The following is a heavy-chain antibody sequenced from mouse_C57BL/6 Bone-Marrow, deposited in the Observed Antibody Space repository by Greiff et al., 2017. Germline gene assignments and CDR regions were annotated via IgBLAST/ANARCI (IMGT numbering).Heavy chain of an antibody. Sequence: LVESGAELVRPGASVKLSCKASGYTFTDYYINWVKQRPGQGLEWIARIYPGSGNTYYNEKFKGKATLTAEKSSSTAYMQLSSLTSEDSAVYFCARSGAMDYGGQGTSVTVSS. CDR3: ARSGAMDY. J-gene: IGHJ4*01. V-gene: IGHV1-76*01. CDR2: IYPGSGNT. D-gene: IGHD3-1*01. CDR1: GYTFTDYY.